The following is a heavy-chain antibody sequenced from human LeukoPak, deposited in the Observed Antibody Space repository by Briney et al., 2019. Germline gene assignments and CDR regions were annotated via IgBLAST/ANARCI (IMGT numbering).Heavy chain of an antibody. CDR2: IWYDGSKT. Sequence: GRSLRLSCAASGFTFPSFGFYWVRQAPGKGLEWVALIWYDGSKTYYADSVKGRFTISRDNSKNTLYLQMNSLRAEDTAVYYCARVSSYDSSGHYYVLDYWGQGTLVTVSS. V-gene: IGHV3-33*01. CDR1: GFTFPSFG. CDR3: ARVSSYDSSGHYYVLDY. J-gene: IGHJ4*02. D-gene: IGHD3-22*01.